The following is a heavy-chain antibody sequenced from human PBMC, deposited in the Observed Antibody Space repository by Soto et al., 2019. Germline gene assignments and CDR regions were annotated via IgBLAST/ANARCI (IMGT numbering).Heavy chain of an antibody. D-gene: IGHD3-9*01. V-gene: IGHV4-39*01. CDR1: GGSISSSSYY. CDR3: ARHFYDILTGDNWFDP. CDR2: IYYSGST. J-gene: IGHJ5*02. Sequence: SETLSLTCTVSGGSISSSSYYWGWIRQPPGKGLEWIGSIYYSGSTYYNQSLKSRVTISVDTSKNQFSLKLSSVTAADTAVYCCARHFYDILTGDNWFDPWGQGTLVTVSS.